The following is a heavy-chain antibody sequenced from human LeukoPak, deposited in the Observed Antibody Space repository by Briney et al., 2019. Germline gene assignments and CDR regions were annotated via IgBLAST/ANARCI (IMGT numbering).Heavy chain of an antibody. Sequence: SETLSLTCTVSGDSISRCYWSWIRQPPGKGLEWIAFIHYSGSTNYNPSLKSRVTISMDTSRNQFSLRLSSVTAADTAIYYCAKHLVATTPFFDYWGQGTLVTVSS. CDR1: GDSISRCY. D-gene: IGHD5-12*01. CDR2: IHYSGST. V-gene: IGHV4-59*08. J-gene: IGHJ4*02. CDR3: AKHLVATTPFFDY.